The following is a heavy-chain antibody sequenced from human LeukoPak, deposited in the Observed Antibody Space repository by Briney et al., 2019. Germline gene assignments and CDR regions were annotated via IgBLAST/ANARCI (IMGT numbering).Heavy chain of an antibody. CDR1: GFTFSSYA. CDR2: ISGSGGST. D-gene: IGHD6-13*01. CDR3: AKRGSSWYSTRNFDY. V-gene: IGHV3-23*01. Sequence: GSLRLSCAASGFTFSSYAMSWVRQAPGKGLEWVSAISGSGGSTYYADSVKGRFTISRDNSKNTLYLQMNSLRAEDTAVYYCAKRGSSWYSTRNFDYWGQGTLVTVSS. J-gene: IGHJ4*02.